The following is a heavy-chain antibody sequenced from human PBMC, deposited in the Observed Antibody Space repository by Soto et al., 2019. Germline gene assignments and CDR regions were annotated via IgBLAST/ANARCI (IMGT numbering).Heavy chain of an antibody. CDR2: IWYDGSNE. CDR1: GFTFGSFA. Sequence: PGGSLRLSCAASGFTFGSFAMHWVRQAPGKGLEWVGVIWYDGSNEYYGDSVKGRFTISRDNSKNTLYLQMNSLTAADTAVYYCAREGVDTAMAAFDYWGQGTLVTVSS. J-gene: IGHJ4*02. V-gene: IGHV3-33*01. D-gene: IGHD5-18*01. CDR3: AREGVDTAMAAFDY.